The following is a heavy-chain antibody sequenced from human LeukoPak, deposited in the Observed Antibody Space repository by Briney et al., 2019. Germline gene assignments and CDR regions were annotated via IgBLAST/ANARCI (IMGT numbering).Heavy chain of an antibody. CDR2: ISSSSSYI. D-gene: IGHD5-18*01. Sequence: GGSLRLSCAASGFTFSSYSMNWVRQAPGKGLEWVSSISSSSSYIYYADSVKGRFTISRDNAKNSLYLQMNSLRAEDTAVYYCARDPGYDYGYDYWGQGTLVTVSS. V-gene: IGHV3-21*01. J-gene: IGHJ4*02. CDR1: GFTFSSYS. CDR3: ARDPGYDYGYDY.